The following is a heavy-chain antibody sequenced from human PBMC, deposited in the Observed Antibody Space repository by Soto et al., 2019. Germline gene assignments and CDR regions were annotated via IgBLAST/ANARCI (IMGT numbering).Heavy chain of an antibody. CDR1: GFTFSSYA. D-gene: IGHD2-2*02. Sequence: GGSLRLSCAASGFTFSSYAMSWVRQAPGKGLEWVSAISGNGGSTYYADSGKGRFTISRDNSKNTLYLQMNSLRTEDTAVYYCAKAKNRDCGSASCSTGAEDYWGQGTMVTVSS. CDR2: ISGNGGST. CDR3: AKAKNRDCGSASCSTGAEDY. V-gene: IGHV3-23*01. J-gene: IGHJ4*02.